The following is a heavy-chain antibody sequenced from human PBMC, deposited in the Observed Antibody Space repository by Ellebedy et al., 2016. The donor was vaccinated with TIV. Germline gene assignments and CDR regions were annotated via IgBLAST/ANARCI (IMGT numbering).Heavy chain of an antibody. V-gene: IGHV1-46*01. Sequence: ASVKVSCKASGYTFTSYYMHWVRQAPGQGLEWMGIINPSGGSTSYAQKFQGRVTMTRDTSTSTVYMELSSLRSEDTAVYYCARDRDGYKSYYYYGMDVWGQGTTVTVSS. D-gene: IGHD5-24*01. CDR1: GYTFTSYY. CDR3: ARDRDGYKSYYYYGMDV. J-gene: IGHJ6*02. CDR2: INPSGGST.